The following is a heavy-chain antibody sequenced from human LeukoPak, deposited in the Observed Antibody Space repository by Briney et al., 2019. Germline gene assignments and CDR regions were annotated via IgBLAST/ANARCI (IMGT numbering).Heavy chain of an antibody. V-gene: IGHV4-34*01. CDR1: GGSFSGYY. CDR2: INHSGST. Sequence: SETLSLTCAVYGGSFSGYYWSWIRQPPGKGLEWIGEINHSGSTNYKPSLKSRVTISVDTSKNQFSLKLSSVTAADTAVYYCAVGYSYGPSDYWGQGTLVTVSS. J-gene: IGHJ4*02. D-gene: IGHD5-18*01. CDR3: AVGYSYGPSDY.